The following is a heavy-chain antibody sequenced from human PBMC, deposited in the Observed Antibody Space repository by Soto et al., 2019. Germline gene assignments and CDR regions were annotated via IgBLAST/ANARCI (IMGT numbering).Heavy chain of an antibody. V-gene: IGHV4-34*01. J-gene: IGHJ4*02. CDR2: INHSGST. CDR1: GGSFRGYY. Sequence: SETLSLTCAVYGGSFRGYYWSWIRQPPGKGLEWIGEINHSGSTNYNPSLKSRVTISVDTSKNQFSLKLSSVTTADTAVYYCARGRITIFGVVDRYFDYWGQGTLVTVSS. CDR3: ARGRITIFGVVDRYFDY. D-gene: IGHD3-3*01.